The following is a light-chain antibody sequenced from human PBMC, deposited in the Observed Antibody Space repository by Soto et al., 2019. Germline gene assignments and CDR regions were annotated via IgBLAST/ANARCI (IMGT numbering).Light chain of an antibody. CDR3: SSYTTSNTRQIV. V-gene: IGLV2-14*03. CDR1: SSDVGGYNY. J-gene: IGLJ1*01. Sequence: QSALTQPAPVFGPPGQSTTISSPETSSDVGGYNYVSWYQHHPGKAPKLMIFDVSNRPSGVSNRFSGSKSGNTASLTISGLQPEDEADYYCSSYTTSNTRQIVFGTGTKVTVL. CDR2: DVS.